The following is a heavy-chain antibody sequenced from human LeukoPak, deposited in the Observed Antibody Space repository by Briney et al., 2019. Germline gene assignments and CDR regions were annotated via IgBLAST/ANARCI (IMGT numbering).Heavy chain of an antibody. CDR2: INHSGST. Sequence: PSETLSLTCAVYGGSLSGYYWSWIRQPPGKGLEWIGEINHSGSTNYNPSLKSRVTISVDTSKNQFSLKLSSVTAADTAVYYCARGVHGDYRWYFDLWGRGTLVTVSS. CDR1: GGSLSGYY. D-gene: IGHD4-17*01. CDR3: ARGVHGDYRWYFDL. V-gene: IGHV4-34*01. J-gene: IGHJ2*01.